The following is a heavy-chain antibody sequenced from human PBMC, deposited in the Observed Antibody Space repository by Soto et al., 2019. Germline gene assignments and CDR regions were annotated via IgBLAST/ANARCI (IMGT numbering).Heavy chain of an antibody. V-gene: IGHV2-5*02. CDR1: GFSLSTSGVG. CDR2: IYWDDDK. J-gene: IGHJ4*02. Sequence: QITLKESGPTLVKPTQTLTLTCTFSGFSLSTSGVGVGWIRQPPGKALEWLALIYWDDDKRYSPSLKSRLTITKDASKNQVVLTMTNMDHVDTATYYCAQQSLRLGELSFDYWGQGTLVTVSA. CDR3: AQQSLRLGELSFDY. D-gene: IGHD3-16*02.